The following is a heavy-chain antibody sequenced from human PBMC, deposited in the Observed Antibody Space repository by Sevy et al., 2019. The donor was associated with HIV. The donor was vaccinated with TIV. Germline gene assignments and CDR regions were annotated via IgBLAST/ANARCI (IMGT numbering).Heavy chain of an antibody. V-gene: IGHV3-30*03. Sequence: GGSLRLSCAASGFTFSSHGMHWVRQAPGKGLEWVAVISYDGSYKSDGDSVKGRFTISRDDSKNTLYLQMNSLRPEDTAVYYCARDSGYSINWYPAYWGQGTLVTVSS. CDR3: ARDSGYSINWYPAY. D-gene: IGHD6-13*01. CDR2: ISYDGSYK. J-gene: IGHJ4*02. CDR1: GFTFSSHG.